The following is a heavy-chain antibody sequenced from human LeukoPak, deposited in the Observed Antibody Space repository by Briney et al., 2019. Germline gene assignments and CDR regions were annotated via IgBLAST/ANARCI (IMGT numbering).Heavy chain of an antibody. V-gene: IGHV1-8*03. CDR1: GYTFTDYY. CDR2: MNPNSGNT. CDR3: ARAEQLARGDAFDI. Sequence: GASVKVSCKASGYTFTDYYIHWVRQATGQGLEWMGWMNPNSGNTGYAQKFQGRVTITRNTSISTAYMELSSLRSEDTAVYYCARAEQLARGDAFDIWGQGTMVTVSS. D-gene: IGHD6-6*01. J-gene: IGHJ3*02.